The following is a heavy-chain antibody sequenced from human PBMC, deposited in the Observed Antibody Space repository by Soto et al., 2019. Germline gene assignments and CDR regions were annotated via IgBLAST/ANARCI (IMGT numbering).Heavy chain of an antibody. J-gene: IGHJ6*02. CDR2: IIPIFGTA. D-gene: IGHD6-6*01. Sequence: GASVKVSCKASGGTFSSYAISWVRQAPGQGLEWMGGIIPIFGTANYAQKFQGRVTITADKSTSTAYMELSSLRSEDTAVYYCAPTKYSSSSPYYYYGMDVWGQGTTVTVSS. CDR1: GGTFSSYA. V-gene: IGHV1-69*06. CDR3: APTKYSSSSPYYYYGMDV.